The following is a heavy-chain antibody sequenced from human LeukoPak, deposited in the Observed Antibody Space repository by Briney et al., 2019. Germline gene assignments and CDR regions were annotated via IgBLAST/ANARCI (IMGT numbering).Heavy chain of an antibody. CDR1: GGSFSGYY. D-gene: IGHD3-22*01. Sequence: SETLSLTCAVYGGSFSGYYWSWIRQPPGKGLEWIGEINHSGSTNYNPSLKSRVTISVDTPKNQFSLKLSSVTAADTAVYYCASGIDSFDYWGQGTLVTVSS. CDR2: INHSGST. V-gene: IGHV4-34*01. CDR3: ASGIDSFDY. J-gene: IGHJ4*02.